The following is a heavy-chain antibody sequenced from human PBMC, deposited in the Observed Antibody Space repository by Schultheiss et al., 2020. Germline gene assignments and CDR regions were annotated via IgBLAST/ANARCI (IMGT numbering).Heavy chain of an antibody. CDR2: ISAYNGNT. J-gene: IGHJ6*02. CDR1: GGTFSSYA. CDR3: ARDRRGSYGMDV. Sequence: SVKVSCKASGGTFSSYAISWVRQAPGQGLEWMGWISAYNGNTNYAQKLQGRVTITADESTSTAYMELSSLRSEDTAVYYCARDRRGSYGMDVWGQGTTVTVSS. V-gene: IGHV1-69*13. D-gene: IGHD3-10*01.